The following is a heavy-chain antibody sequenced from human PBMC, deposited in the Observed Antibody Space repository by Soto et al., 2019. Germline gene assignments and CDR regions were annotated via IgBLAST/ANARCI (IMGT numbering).Heavy chain of an antibody. J-gene: IGHJ6*02. V-gene: IGHV1-69*01. CDR3: AKSSYYDFWSGPAPYYYYGMDV. D-gene: IGHD3-3*01. CDR2: IIPIFGTA. Sequence: QYQGKGLEWMGGIIPIFGTANYAQKFQGRVTITADESTSTAYMELSSLRSEDTAVYYCAKSSYYDFWSGPAPYYYYGMDVWGQGTTVTVSS.